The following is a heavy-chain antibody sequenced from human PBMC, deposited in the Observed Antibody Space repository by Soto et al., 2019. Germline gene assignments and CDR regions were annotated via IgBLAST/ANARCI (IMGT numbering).Heavy chain of an antibody. D-gene: IGHD4-17*01. CDR3: ARVGYGDLAQ. CDR1: GFSFTSYA. CDR2: VTLSGDYT. V-gene: IGHV3-23*01. Sequence: VNLWESGGGLLQPGRSLRLSCVASGFSFTSYAMAWVRQAPGMGLEWVCTVTLSGDYTYYADPVKGRFTISRDNSKNTVYLQLSSLRADDTAVYYCARVGYGDLAQWGQGTWVTVSS. J-gene: IGHJ4*02.